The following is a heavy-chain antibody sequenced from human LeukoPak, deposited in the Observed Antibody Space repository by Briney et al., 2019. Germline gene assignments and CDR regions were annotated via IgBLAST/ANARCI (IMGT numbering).Heavy chain of an antibody. V-gene: IGHV3-23*01. CDR3: XXXXXYYDSSGYCFDY. CDR1: GFTFSSYA. CDR2: ISGSGGST. Sequence: GGSLRLSCAASGFTFSSYAMSWVRQAPGKGLEWVSAISGSGGSTYYADSVKGRFTISRDNSKNTLYLQMNSLRAEDTAVYYXXXXXXYYDSSGYCFDYWGQGTLVTVSS. J-gene: IGHJ4*02. D-gene: IGHD3-22*01.